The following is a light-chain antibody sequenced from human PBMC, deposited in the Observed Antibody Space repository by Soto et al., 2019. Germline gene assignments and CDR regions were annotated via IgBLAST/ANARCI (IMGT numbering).Light chain of an antibody. CDR3: QTWGSGIVI. Sequence: QPVLTQSPSASASLGASVKLTCTLSSGHSNYAIAWHQQQSEKGPRYLMKLNSDGSHSKGDGIPDRFSGSSSGAERYLTISSLQSVDEADYYCQTWGSGIVIFGGGTKVTVL. CDR1: SGHSNYA. J-gene: IGLJ2*01. CDR2: LNSDGSH. V-gene: IGLV4-69*01.